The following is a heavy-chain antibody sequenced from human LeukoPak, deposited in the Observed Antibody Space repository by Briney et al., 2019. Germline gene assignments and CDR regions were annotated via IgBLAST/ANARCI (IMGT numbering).Heavy chain of an antibody. J-gene: IGHJ5*02. CDR2: IFSST. D-gene: IGHD6-13*01. CDR1: GFTVSSNS. V-gene: IGHV3-66*03. Sequence: GGSLRLSCTVSGFTVSSNSMSWVRQAPGKGLEWVSFIFSSTHYSDSVKGRFTISRDNSKNALYLQMNSLRAEDTAVYYCAKDEIGAAAAWGQGTLVTVSS. CDR3: AKDEIGAAAA.